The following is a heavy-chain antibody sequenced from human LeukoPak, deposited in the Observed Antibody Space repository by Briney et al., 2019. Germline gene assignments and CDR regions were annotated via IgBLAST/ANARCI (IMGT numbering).Heavy chain of an antibody. Sequence: ASVKVSCKASGYTFTSYGLSWVRQAPGHGLEWMGWISAYNGNTNYAQKLQGRVTMTTDTSTSTAYMELRSLRSDDTAVYYCARLYQQPNYYYYGMDVWGQGTTVTVSS. CDR1: GYTFTSYG. J-gene: IGHJ6*02. V-gene: IGHV1-18*01. D-gene: IGHD6-13*01. CDR2: ISAYNGNT. CDR3: ARLYQQPNYYYYGMDV.